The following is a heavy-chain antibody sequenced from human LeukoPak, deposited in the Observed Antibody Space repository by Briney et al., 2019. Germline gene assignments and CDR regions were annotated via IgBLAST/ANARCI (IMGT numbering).Heavy chain of an antibody. CDR2: IWYDGTNK. J-gene: IGHJ4*02. Sequence: GGSLRLSCAASEFTFSNYALHWVRQSPRKGLEWVALIWYDGTNKYYADSVKGRFTISRDNSKNTVYLQMNSLGVDDTAVYYCARIGSSTWAKPLHFDYWGQGTLVTVSS. CDR3: ARIGSSTWAKPLHFDY. CDR1: EFTFSNYA. V-gene: IGHV3-30*04. D-gene: IGHD2-2*01.